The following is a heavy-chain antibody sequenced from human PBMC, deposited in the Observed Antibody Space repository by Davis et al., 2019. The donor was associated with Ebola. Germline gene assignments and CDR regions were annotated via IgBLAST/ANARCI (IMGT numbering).Heavy chain of an antibody. CDR1: GFSFSSHW. J-gene: IGHJ5*02. Sequence: PGGSLRLSCAASGFSFSSHWMSWVRQAPGKGLEWVANIRHDGSEKHYVDSVKGRFTISRDNAKNSLYLQMNSLRAEDTAVYYCAREAVWRFDPWGQGTLVTVSS. D-gene: IGHD3-16*01. CDR3: AREAVWRFDP. V-gene: IGHV3-7*03. CDR2: IRHDGSEK.